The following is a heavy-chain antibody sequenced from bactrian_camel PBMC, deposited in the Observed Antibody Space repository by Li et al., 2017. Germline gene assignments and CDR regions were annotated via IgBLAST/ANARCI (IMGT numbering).Heavy chain of an antibody. Sequence: HVQLVESGGGSVQAGGSLTLSCAATGFTFDESDMGWYRQAPGSQCELVAGILSDGTVYYADDVKGRFTVSKDNAKNTVYLQMNSLKPEDTAMYYCATRSGDWLTLMESAYYYWGQGTQVTVS. CDR1: GFTFDESD. CDR3: ATRSGDWLTLMESAYYY. V-gene: IGHV3S55*01. J-gene: IGHJ4*01. D-gene: IGHD1*01. CDR2: ILSDGTV.